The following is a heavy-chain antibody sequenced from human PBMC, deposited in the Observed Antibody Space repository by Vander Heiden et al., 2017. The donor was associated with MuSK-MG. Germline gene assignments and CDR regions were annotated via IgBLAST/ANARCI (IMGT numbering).Heavy chain of an antibody. D-gene: IGHD3-9*01. J-gene: IGHJ4*02. Sequence: QVQLVESGGGVVQPGRSLRLSCAASGFTFSSYAMHWVRQAPGKGLEWVAVISYDGRNKYYADAVKGRFTISRDNSKNTMYLQMKRMRAEDTAVYYCASTNDIVYPPQNYWGQGTMVTVSS. CDR1: GFTFSSYA. V-gene: IGHV3-30*04. CDR2: ISYDGRNK. CDR3: ASTNDIVYPPQNY.